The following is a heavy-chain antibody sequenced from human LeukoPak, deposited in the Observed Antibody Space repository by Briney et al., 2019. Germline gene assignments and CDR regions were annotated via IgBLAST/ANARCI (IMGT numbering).Heavy chain of an antibody. CDR1: GFSFSFSDSY. CDR3: AKSYDPSPDIVVVPAAIAVDY. D-gene: IGHD2-2*02. V-gene: IGHV3-11*01. CDR2: ISKSGSTI. Sequence: GGSLRLSCTASGFSFSFSDSYLIWIRQAPGKGLEWVSYISKSGSTIYYPDSVKGRFTISRDNSKNTLYLQMNSLRAEDTAVYYCAKSYDPSPDIVVVPAAIAVDYWGQGTLVTVSS. J-gene: IGHJ4*02.